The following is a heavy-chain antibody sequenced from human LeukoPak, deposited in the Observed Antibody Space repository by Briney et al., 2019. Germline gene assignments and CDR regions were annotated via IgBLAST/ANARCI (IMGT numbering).Heavy chain of an antibody. Sequence: GGSLRLSCAASGFTFSSYAMSWVRQAPGKGMEWVSAVSGSGGSTYSADSVKGRFTISRDNSKNTLYLQMNSLRAEDTAVYYCAKGSPSYNWNDDAFDIWGQGTMVTVSS. CDR3: AKGSPSYNWNDDAFDI. CDR2: VSGSGGST. V-gene: IGHV3-23*01. J-gene: IGHJ3*02. CDR1: GFTFSSYA. D-gene: IGHD1-1*01.